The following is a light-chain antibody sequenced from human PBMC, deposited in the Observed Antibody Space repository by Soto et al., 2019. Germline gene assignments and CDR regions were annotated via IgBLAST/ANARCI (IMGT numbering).Light chain of an antibody. J-gene: IGKJ5*01. CDR2: GAS. Sequence: ESVLTQSPGTLSLSPGERATLSCRASQSVSSNYLAWYQEKPGQAPRLLIYGASNRATGIPDRFSGRGSGADFTLTISRLEPEDFAVYYCQQYGSSPSITFGQGTRLEIK. V-gene: IGKV3-20*01. CDR1: QSVSSNY. CDR3: QQYGSSPSIT.